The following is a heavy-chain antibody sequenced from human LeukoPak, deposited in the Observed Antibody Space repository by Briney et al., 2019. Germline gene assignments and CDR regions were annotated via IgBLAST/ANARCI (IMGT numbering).Heavy chain of an antibody. J-gene: IGHJ4*02. CDR1: GFTFTGYY. V-gene: IGHV1-2*02. D-gene: IGHD6-13*01. Sequence: ASVKVSCKASGFTFTGYYMHWVRQAPGQGLEWMGWINPNSGGTNYAQKFQGRVTMTTGTSTSTAYMELSSLRSEDTAVYYCARSSIIAAAGPYYFDYWGQGTLVTVSS. CDR3: ARSSIIAAAGPYYFDY. CDR2: INPNSGGT.